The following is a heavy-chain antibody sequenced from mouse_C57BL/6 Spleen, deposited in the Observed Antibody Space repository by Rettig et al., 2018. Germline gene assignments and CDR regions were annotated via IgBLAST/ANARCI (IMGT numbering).Heavy chain of an antibody. Sequence: EVQLLETGGGLVQPGGSRGLSCEGSGFTFSGFWMSWVRQTPGKTLEWIGDINSDGSAINYAPSIKDRFTIFRDNDNSTLYLQMSNVRSEDTATYFCMMVPDYYGSSYGYFDVWGTGTTVTVSS. V-gene: IGHV11-2*01. D-gene: IGHD1-1*01. J-gene: IGHJ1*03. CDR3: MMVPDYYGSSYGYFDV. CDR1: GFTFSGFW. CDR2: INSDGSAI.